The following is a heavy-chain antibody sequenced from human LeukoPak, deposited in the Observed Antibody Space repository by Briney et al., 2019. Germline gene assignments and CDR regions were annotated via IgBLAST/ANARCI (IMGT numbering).Heavy chain of an antibody. Sequence: PGGSLRLSCGASGFTFSDYYMTWIRQAPGQGPEWISYISSSGGTIFYADSVKGRFTISRDNAKNSVYLQMNSLRAEDTAAYYCATGPSGYFFNYWGQGTLVAVSS. CDR1: GFTFSDYY. CDR3: ATGPSGYFFNY. J-gene: IGHJ4*02. CDR2: ISSSGGTI. V-gene: IGHV3-11*04. D-gene: IGHD2-8*02.